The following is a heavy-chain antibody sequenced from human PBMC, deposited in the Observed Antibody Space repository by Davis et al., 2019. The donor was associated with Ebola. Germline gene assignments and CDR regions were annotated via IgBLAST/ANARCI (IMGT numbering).Heavy chain of an antibody. CDR1: GGSVSSGSYY. CDR2: IYYSGST. D-gene: IGHD3-22*01. Sequence: MPSETLSLTCTVSGGSVSSGSYYWSWIRQPPGKGLEWIGYIYYSGSTNYNPSLKSRVTISVDTSKNQFSLKLSSVTAADTAVYYCARGARAYYYDSSGYLVYWGQGTLVAVSS. J-gene: IGHJ4*02. V-gene: IGHV4-61*01. CDR3: ARGARAYYYDSSGYLVY.